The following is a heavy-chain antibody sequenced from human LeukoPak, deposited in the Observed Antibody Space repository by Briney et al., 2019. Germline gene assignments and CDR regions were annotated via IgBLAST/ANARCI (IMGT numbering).Heavy chain of an antibody. V-gene: IGHV3-30*02. CDR1: GFTFSGYG. CDR3: VKALGGSGSY. D-gene: IGHD3-10*01. J-gene: IGHJ4*02. Sequence: GGSLRLSCAASGFTFSGYGMSWVRQAPGKGLEWVAFIRNDGTKEYHADSVKGRFSISRDNPKNTLYLQMNSLSVKDTAIYYCVKALGGSGSYWGQGTSVIVSS. CDR2: IRNDGTKE.